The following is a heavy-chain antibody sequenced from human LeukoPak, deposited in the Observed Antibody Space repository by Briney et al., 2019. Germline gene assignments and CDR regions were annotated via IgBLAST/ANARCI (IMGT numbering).Heavy chain of an antibody. Sequence: GGSLRLSCAASGFTFYDYAMHWVRQAPGKGLEWVSGISWNSGSIGYADSVKGRFTISRDNAKNSLYLQMNSLRAEDTAVYYCARGRPDFDYWGQGTLVTVSS. V-gene: IGHV3-9*01. CDR1: GFTFYDYA. CDR3: ARGRPDFDY. J-gene: IGHJ4*02. CDR2: ISWNSGSI.